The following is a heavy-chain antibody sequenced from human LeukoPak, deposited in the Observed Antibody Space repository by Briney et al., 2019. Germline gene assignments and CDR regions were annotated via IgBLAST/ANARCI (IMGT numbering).Heavy chain of an antibody. Sequence: GGSLRLSCAAAGLTLSSNYMSWVRQAQGEGPEWVSYILSSGSTIYYADSVKGRFTISRDNAKNSLYLQMNSLRAEDTAVYYCARDLCSGGRCSDYWGQGSLVTVSS. CDR1: GLTLSSNY. CDR2: ILSSGSTI. V-gene: IGHV3-11*04. CDR3: ARDLCSGGRCSDY. D-gene: IGHD2-15*01. J-gene: IGHJ4*02.